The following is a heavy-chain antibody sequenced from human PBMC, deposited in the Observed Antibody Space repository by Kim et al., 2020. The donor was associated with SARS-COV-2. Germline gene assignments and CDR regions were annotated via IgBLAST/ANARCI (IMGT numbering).Heavy chain of an antibody. CDR2: ISGDSIST. CDR3: ARGLHMQLWAYFDH. CDR1: GFTFSDYS. D-gene: IGHD3-16*01. V-gene: IGHV3-48*02. J-gene: IGHJ4*02. Sequence: GGSLRLSCAASGFTFSDYSMNWVRQAPGKGLEWVSYISGDSISTYYAGSVKGRFSISRDNAKNSLYLQMNSLRDEDTAVYYCARGLHMQLWAYFDHWGQGILVTVSS.